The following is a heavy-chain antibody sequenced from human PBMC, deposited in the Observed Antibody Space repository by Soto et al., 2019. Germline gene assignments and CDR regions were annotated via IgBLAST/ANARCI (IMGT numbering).Heavy chain of an antibody. V-gene: IGHV3-23*01. CDR1: GFTLRSYA. J-gene: IGHJ4*02. CDR3: AKAKNDYNWDNRPPFDY. Sequence: EVQLLESGGGVVQPGGSLRLSYEASGFTLRSYAMTWIRQAPGKGLEWVSLISANDVGTYYAESVKTRFTISTDQSRNTVYLQMDSLRADDTAIYYCAKAKNDYNWDNRPPFDYWGQGTFVTVSS. D-gene: IGHD1-20*01. CDR2: ISANDVGT.